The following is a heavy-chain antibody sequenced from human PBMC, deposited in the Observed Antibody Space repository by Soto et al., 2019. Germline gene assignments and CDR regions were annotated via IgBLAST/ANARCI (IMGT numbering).Heavy chain of an antibody. CDR1: GFTFSSYG. CDR2: IWYDGSNK. CDR3: ASSYRGYHDY. J-gene: IGHJ4*02. D-gene: IGHD5-12*01. Sequence: QVQLVEAGGGVVQPGRSLRLSCAASGFTFSSYGMHWVRQAPGKGLEWVAVIWYDGSNKYYADSVKGRFTISRDNSKNTLYLQMNNLRAEDTAVYYCASSYRGYHDYWGQGTLVTVSS. V-gene: IGHV3-33*01.